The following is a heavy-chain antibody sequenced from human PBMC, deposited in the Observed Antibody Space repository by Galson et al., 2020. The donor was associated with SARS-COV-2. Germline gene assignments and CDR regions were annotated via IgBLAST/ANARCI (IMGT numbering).Heavy chain of an antibody. CDR2: IGYSGAQT. J-gene: IGHJ4*03. Sequence: VPTGGSLRLSCVASDFTFENFPMSWVRQAPEKGPEWVPPIGYSGAQTYSTAPATGRFIISRDDACNTLYLQMNNLRVEDTAVYFCAKNRGATVTRNACEVWGRGTLVTVFS. V-gene: IGHV3-23*01. CDR3: AKNRGATVTRNACEV. CDR1: DFTFENFP. D-gene: IGHD4-17*01.